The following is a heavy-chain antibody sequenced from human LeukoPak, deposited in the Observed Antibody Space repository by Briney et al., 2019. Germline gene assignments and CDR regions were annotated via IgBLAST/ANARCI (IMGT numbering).Heavy chain of an antibody. CDR1: GYTFTSYV. D-gene: IGHD2-8*01. CDR3: ATAHCTNGVCYMNFDY. CDR2: MNPNSGNT. Sequence: ASVKVSCKASGYTFTSYVINWVRQATGQGLEWMGWMNPNSGNTGYAQKFQGRVTMTRNTSISTAYMELSSPRSEDTAVYYCATAHCTNGVCYMNFDYWGQGTLVTVSS. J-gene: IGHJ4*02. V-gene: IGHV1-8*01.